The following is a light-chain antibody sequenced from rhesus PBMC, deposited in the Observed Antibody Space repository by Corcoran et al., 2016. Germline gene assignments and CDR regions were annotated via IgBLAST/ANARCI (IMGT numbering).Light chain of an antibody. J-gene: IGKJ3*01. Sequence: GDRFTITCRASENVNQHLYSYQQKPGKGPKLLIYDTSRLQTGFPSRFSGSGSGTDYTIPISTLQPEDVAIYFCPQNYGAPFTFGPGTKL. CDR2: DTS. V-gene: IGKV1-74*01. CDR3: PQNYGAPFT. CDR1: ENVNQH.